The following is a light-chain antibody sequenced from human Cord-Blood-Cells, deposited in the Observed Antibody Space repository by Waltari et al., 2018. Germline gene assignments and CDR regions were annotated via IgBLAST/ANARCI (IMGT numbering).Light chain of an antibody. J-gene: IGLJ3*02. V-gene: IGLV2-23*01. Sequence: QAALTQPASVSGSPGQSITISSPATTSAVGSYNLVSWYQQHPGKAPKLMIYEGSKRPSGVSNRFSGSKSGNTASLTISGLQAEDEADYYCCSYAGSSTWVFGGGTKLTVL. CDR3: CSYAGSSTWV. CDR1: TSAVGSYNL. CDR2: EGS.